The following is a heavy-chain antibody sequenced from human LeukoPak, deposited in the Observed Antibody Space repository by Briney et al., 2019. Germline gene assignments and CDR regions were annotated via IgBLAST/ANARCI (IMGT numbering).Heavy chain of an antibody. CDR3: AKDIGRVDTASTYMDV. J-gene: IGHJ6*03. Sequence: PGGSPRLSCAASGFTFSSYGMSWVRQAPGKGLEWVSAISGSGGSTYYADSVKGRFTISRDNSKNTLYLQMNSLRVEDTALYYCAKDIGRVDTASTYMDVWGKGTTVTISS. V-gene: IGHV3-23*01. D-gene: IGHD5-18*01. CDR1: GFTFSSYG. CDR2: ISGSGGST.